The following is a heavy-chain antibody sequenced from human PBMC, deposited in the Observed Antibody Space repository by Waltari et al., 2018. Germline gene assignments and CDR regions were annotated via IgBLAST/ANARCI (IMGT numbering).Heavy chain of an antibody. D-gene: IGHD6-13*01. J-gene: IGHJ4*02. CDR2: IRSKANSYAK. Sequence: EVQLVESGGGLVQPGGSLKLSCAASGFTFSGSAMHWVRQASGKGLEWVGRIRSKANSYAKADAASVKGRFTISRDDSKNTAYLQMNSLKTEDTAVYYCARDWQQLGWDYWGQGTLVTVSS. V-gene: IGHV3-73*02. CDR3: ARDWQQLGWDY. CDR1: GFTFSGSA.